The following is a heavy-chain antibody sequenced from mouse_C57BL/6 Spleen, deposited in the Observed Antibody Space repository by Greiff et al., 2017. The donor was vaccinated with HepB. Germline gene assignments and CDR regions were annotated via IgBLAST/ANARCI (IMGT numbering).Heavy chain of an antibody. D-gene: IGHD1-1*01. Sequence: VQLQQSGPELVKPGASVKISCKASGYAFSSSWMNWVKQRPGKGLEWIGRIYPGDGDTNYNGKFKGKATLTADKSSSTAYMQLSSLTSEDSAVYFCARSGYYGSSWYFDYWGQGTTLTVSS. CDR1: GYAFSSSW. V-gene: IGHV1-82*01. J-gene: IGHJ2*01. CDR2: IYPGDGDT. CDR3: ARSGYYGSSWYFDY.